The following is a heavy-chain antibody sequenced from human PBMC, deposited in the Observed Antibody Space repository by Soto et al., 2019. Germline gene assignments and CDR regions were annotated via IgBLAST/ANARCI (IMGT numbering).Heavy chain of an antibody. CDR3: ARDLRTRDYYYGMDV. V-gene: IGHV3-21*01. CDR2: ISSSSSYV. Sequence: EVQLVESGGGLVKPGGSLRLSCAASGFSCSSYIMNWVRQAPGKGLEWVSSISSSSSYVYYADSVKGRFTISRDNAKNSLYLQMNSLRAEDTAVYYCARDLRTRDYYYGMDVWGQGTTVTVSS. J-gene: IGHJ6*02. CDR1: GFSCSSYI. D-gene: IGHD4-17*01.